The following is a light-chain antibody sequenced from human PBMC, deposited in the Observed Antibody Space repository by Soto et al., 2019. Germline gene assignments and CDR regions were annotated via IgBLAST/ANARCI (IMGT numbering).Light chain of an antibody. CDR1: QSISSW. V-gene: IGKV1-5*03. CDR2: KAS. Sequence: IQMTQSPSTLSASVGDRVTITCRASQSISSWLAWYQQKPGKAPKLLIYKASSLERGVPSRFSGSGSGTNFSLPFSSLKPDNFEPYQCQLYNIFWTFGQGTEVDIK. J-gene: IGKJ1*01. CDR3: QLYNIFWT.